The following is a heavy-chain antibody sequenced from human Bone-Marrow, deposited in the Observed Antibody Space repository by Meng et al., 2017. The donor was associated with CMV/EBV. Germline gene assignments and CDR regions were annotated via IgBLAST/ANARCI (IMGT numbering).Heavy chain of an antibody. V-gene: IGHV1-69*04. CDR1: GGTFSSYT. CDR3: AREGQYGDYGFSYAFDI. CDR2: IIPILGIA. Sequence: SVKVSCKASGGTFSSYTISWVRQAPGQGLEWMGRIIPILGIANYAQKFQGRVTITADKSTSTAYMELSSLRSEDTAVYYCAREGQYGDYGFSYAFDIWGQGTMVTVSS. D-gene: IGHD4-17*01. J-gene: IGHJ3*02.